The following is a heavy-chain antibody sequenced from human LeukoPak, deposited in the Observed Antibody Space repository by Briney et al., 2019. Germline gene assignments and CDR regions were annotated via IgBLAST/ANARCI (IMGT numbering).Heavy chain of an antibody. CDR1: GYTFTSYD. CDR2: MNPNSGNT. D-gene: IGHD6-6*01. J-gene: IGHJ6*03. CDR3: ARGVRTGIAARARPYYYMDV. Sequence: ASVKVSCKASGYTFTSYDIIWVRQATGQGLEWMGWMNPNSGNTGYAQKFQGRVTMTRNTSISTAYMELSSLRSEDTAVYYCARGVRTGIAARARPYYYMDVWGKGTTVTVSS. V-gene: IGHV1-8*01.